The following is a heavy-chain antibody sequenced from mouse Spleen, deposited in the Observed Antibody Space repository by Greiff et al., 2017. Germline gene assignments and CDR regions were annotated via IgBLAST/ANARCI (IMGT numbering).Heavy chain of an antibody. J-gene: IGHJ4*01. Sequence: QVQLKDSGAELVRPGTSVKVSCKASGYAFTNYLIAWVKQRPGQGLEWIGVINPGSGGTNYNEKFKGKATLTADKSSSTAYMQLSSLTSEDSAVYFCARSGPYYYAMDYWGQGTSVTVSS. CDR1: GYAFTNYL. CDR3: ARSGPYYYAMDY. V-gene: IGHV1-54*01. CDR2: INPGSGGT.